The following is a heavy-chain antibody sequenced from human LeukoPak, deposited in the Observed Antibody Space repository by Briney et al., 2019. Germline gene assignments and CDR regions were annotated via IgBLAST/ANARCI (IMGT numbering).Heavy chain of an antibody. Sequence: PSETLSLTCAVSGGSFSGYYWSWIRQPPGKGLEWIGEINQSGGTNYNPSLKSRVTISGDPPKNQFSLKVRSVTAADTAVYYCASGDPHYYYGMDVWGQGTTVTVSS. V-gene: IGHV4-34*01. CDR3: ASGDPHYYYGMDV. J-gene: IGHJ6*02. CDR1: GGSFSGYY. CDR2: INQSGGT.